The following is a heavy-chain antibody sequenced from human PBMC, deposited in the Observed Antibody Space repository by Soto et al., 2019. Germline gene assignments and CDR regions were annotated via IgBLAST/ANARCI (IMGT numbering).Heavy chain of an antibody. Sequence: ASVKVSCKASGYTFTGYYVHWVRQAPGQGLEWMGWINPNSGDTYLAQRFQGRVTMNRDTSIGTAYMELRGLTSDDTAEYYCAKGGAIVAAGTRVYLYNAMDVWGQGTKVTV. V-gene: IGHV1-2*02. CDR2: INPNSGDT. J-gene: IGHJ6*02. CDR3: AKGGAIVAAGTRVYLYNAMDV. CDR1: GYTFTGYY. D-gene: IGHD1-26*01.